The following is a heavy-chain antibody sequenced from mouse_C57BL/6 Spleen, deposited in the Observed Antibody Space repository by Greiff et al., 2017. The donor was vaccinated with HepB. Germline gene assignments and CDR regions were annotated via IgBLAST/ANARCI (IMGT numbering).Heavy chain of an antibody. CDR1: GYTFTDYE. D-gene: IGHD1-1*01. CDR3: TENYGSSPYWYFDV. J-gene: IGHJ1*03. V-gene: IGHV1-15*01. CDR2: IDPETGGT. Sequence: VQLQQSGAELVRPGASVTLSCKASGYTFTDYEMHWVKQTPVHGLEWIGAIDPETGGTAYNQKFKGKAILTADKSSSTAYMELCSLTSEDSAVYYCTENYGSSPYWYFDVWGTGTTVTVSS.